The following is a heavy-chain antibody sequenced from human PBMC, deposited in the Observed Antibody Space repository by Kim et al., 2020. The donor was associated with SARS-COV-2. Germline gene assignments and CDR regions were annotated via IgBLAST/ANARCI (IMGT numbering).Heavy chain of an antibody. CDR1: GGSISSGGYY. Sequence: SETLSLTCTVSGGSISSGGYYWSWIRQHPGKGLEWIGYIYYSGSTYYNPSLKSRVTISVDTSKNQFSLKLSSVTAADTAVYYCARLRDDCSSTSCYVRADVWGQGTTVTVSS. CDR2: IYYSGST. V-gene: IGHV4-31*03. D-gene: IGHD2-2*01. J-gene: IGHJ6*02. CDR3: ARLRDDCSSTSCYVRADV.